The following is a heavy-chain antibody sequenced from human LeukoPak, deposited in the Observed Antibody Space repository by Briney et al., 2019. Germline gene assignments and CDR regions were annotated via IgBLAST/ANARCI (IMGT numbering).Heavy chain of an antibody. Sequence: GRSLRLSCAASGFTFSSYGMHWVRQAPGKGLEWVAVIWYDGSNKYYADSVKGRFTISRDNSKNTLYLQMNSLRAEDTAVYYCARALGSSWSTRYYGMDVWGQGTTVTVSS. J-gene: IGHJ6*02. CDR1: GFTFSSYG. D-gene: IGHD6-13*01. V-gene: IGHV3-33*01. CDR3: ARALGSSWSTRYYGMDV. CDR2: IWYDGSNK.